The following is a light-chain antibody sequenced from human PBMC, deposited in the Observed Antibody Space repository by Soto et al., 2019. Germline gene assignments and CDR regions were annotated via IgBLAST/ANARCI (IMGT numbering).Light chain of an antibody. CDR3: QQSYDTPRT. CDR2: AAS. Sequence: DIQMTQSPSSLSASVGDRVTITCRASQSINSYLNWYQQKPGKAPQLLIYAASSLQGGVPSRFSGSGSGTDFTLTISRLQPEDFATYYCQQSYDTPRTFGQGTKVDIK. V-gene: IGKV1-39*01. J-gene: IGKJ1*01. CDR1: QSINSY.